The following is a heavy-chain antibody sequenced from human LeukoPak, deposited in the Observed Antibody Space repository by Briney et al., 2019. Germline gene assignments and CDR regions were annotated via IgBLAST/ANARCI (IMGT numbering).Heavy chain of an antibody. J-gene: IGHJ4*02. V-gene: IGHV3-48*04. CDR2: ISSSSSTI. Sequence: GSLRLSCAASGFTFSNYNMKWVRQAPGKGLEWVSYISSSSSTIYYADSVNGRFTISRDNAKNSLYLQMNSLRAEDTAVYYCAIDPPRSGYWGQGTLLTVSS. CDR1: GFTFSNYN. CDR3: AIDPPRSGY. D-gene: IGHD3-10*01.